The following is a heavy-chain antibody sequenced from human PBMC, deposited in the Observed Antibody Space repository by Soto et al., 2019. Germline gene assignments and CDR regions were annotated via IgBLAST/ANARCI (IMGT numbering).Heavy chain of an antibody. CDR3: ARGSHFDFSSGYADSFDV. CDR2: VNHSGNI. D-gene: IGHD3-3*01. CDR1: GGSFSGYY. V-gene: IGHV4-34*01. Sequence: SETLSLTCAVYGGSFSGYYWGWFRQPPGKGLEWIGEVNHSGNINYNPSLKTRLTVSVDTTKNQFSLKLSSMTAADTAVYYCARGSHFDFSSGYADSFDVWGQGTLVTVSS. J-gene: IGHJ3*01.